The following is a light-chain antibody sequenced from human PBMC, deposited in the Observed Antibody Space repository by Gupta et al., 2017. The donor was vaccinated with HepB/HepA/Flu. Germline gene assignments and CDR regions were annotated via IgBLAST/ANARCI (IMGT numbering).Light chain of an antibody. Sequence: IVLTQSPVTLSLSAGERATLSCRASQSVRSSYLAWYQQKPGQAPRLLIYGASSRATGIPDRFSGSGSGTEFTLTISRLEPEDFAVYYCQQDGSSPSIFGQRTKVEIK. CDR1: QSVRSSY. CDR2: GAS. V-gene: IGKV3-20*01. J-gene: IGKJ2*02. CDR3: QQDGSSPSI.